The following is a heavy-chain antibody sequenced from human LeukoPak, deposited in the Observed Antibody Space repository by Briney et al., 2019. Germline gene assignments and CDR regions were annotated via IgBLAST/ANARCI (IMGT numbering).Heavy chain of an antibody. Sequence: ASVKVSCKASGGTFSSYAISWVRQAPGQGLEWMGGIIPIFGTANYAQKFQGRVTITADESTSTAYMELSSLRSEDTAVYYCARDLYCSSTTCFLGFHYWGQGTLVAVSS. CDR1: GGTFSSYA. CDR2: IIPIFGTA. CDR3: ARDLYCSSTTCFLGFHY. D-gene: IGHD2-2*01. V-gene: IGHV1-69*01. J-gene: IGHJ4*02.